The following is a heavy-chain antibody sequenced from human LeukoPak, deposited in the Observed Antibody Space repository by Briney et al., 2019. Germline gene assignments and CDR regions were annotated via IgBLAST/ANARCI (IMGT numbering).Heavy chain of an antibody. D-gene: IGHD3-22*01. CDR1: GFTFSSYA. CDR3: AKDYYYYDSSGYYSPGNY. Sequence: PGRSLRLSCAASGFTFSSYAMHWVRQAPGKGLEWVAVISYDGSNKYYADSVKGRFTISRDNSKNTLYLQMNSLRAEDTAVYYCAKDYYYYDSSGYYSPGNYWGQGTLVTVSS. V-gene: IGHV3-30*04. J-gene: IGHJ4*02. CDR2: ISYDGSNK.